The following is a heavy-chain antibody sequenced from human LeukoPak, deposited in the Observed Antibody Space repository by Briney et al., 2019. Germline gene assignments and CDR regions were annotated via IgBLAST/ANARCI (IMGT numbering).Heavy chain of an antibody. CDR1: GYTFTGYY. D-gene: IGHD6-13*01. J-gene: IGHJ3*02. CDR3: ARGYSSSWYEAFDI. CDR2: INPNSGGT. V-gene: IGHV1-2*02. Sequence: ASVKVSCKASGYTFTGYYMHWVRQAPGQGLEWMGWINPNSGGTNYAQKFQGRVTMTRDTSISTAYMELSRLRSDDTAVYYCARGYSSSWYEAFDIWGQGTMVTVSS.